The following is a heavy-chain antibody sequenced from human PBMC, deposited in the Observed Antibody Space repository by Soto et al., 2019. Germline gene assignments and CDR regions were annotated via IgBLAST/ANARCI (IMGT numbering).Heavy chain of an antibody. CDR1: GGTFSGYV. CDR2: FVPLFGTT. CDR3: ATHGLGVSSPPYFDN. J-gene: IGHJ4*02. D-gene: IGHD3-16*01. Sequence: QLVQSGSEVKKPGSSVKVSCQASGGTFSGYVVTWVRQAPGQGLEWMGEFVPLFGTTNYAQRCSGRITITAEESTSTAYMELRTLRSDDPAVYYCATHGLGVSSPPYFDNWGQGTLVTVSS. V-gene: IGHV1-69*01.